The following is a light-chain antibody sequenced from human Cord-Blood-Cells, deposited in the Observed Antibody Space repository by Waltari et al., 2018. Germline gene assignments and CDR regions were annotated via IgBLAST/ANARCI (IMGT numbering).Light chain of an antibody. CDR2: EGS. CDR1: SSDVGSYNL. V-gene: IGLV2-23*01. J-gene: IGLJ1*01. CDR3: CSYAGSSTYYV. Sequence: QSALTQPASVSGSPGQSITISCTGTSSDVGSYNLVSWYQPHPDKAPKLMIYEGSKRPAGVSNRFSGSKSGNTASLTISGLQAEDEADYYCCSYAGSSTYYVFGTGTKVTVL.